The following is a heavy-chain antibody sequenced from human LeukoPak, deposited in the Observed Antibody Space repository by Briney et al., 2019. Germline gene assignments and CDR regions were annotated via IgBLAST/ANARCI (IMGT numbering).Heavy chain of an antibody. CDR1: GYTFTGYY. V-gene: IGHV1-2*04. CDR3: ARGSQTDYYDSSGYYN. J-gene: IGHJ4*02. CDR2: INPNSGGT. D-gene: IGHD3-22*01. Sequence: ASVKVSCKASGYTFTGYYMHWVRQAPGRGLEWMGWINPNSGGTNYAQKFQGWVTMTRDTSISTAYMELSRLRSDDTAVYYCARGSQTDYYDSSGYYNWGQGTLVTVSS.